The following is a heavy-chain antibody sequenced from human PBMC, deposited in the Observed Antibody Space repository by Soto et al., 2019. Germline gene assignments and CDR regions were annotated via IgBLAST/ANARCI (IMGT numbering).Heavy chain of an antibody. D-gene: IGHD2-15*01. Sequence: GGSLRLSCAASGFTFSSYAMHWVRQAPGKGLEWVGFIRSKAYGGTTEYAASVKGRFTISRDDSKSIAYLQMNSLKTEGTAVYYCTRDRYCSGGSCYEFGYGYGMDVWGQGTTVTVSS. CDR2: IRSKAYGGTT. V-gene: IGHV3-49*04. CDR3: TRDRYCSGGSCYEFGYGYGMDV. J-gene: IGHJ6*02. CDR1: GFTFSSYA.